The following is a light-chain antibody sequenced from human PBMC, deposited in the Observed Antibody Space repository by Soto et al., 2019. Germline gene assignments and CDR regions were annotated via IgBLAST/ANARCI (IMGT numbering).Light chain of an antibody. V-gene: IGLV2-14*03. CDR2: EVT. CDR1: SSDIGYYNY. J-gene: IGLJ3*02. CDR3: SSYEDSSILM. Sequence: SALTQPASVSGSPGQSITISCTGTSSDIGYYNYVSRYQQHPGKAPKVIIYEVTNRPSGVSDRFSGSKSGNTASLTISGLQAEDEGDYYCSSYEDSSILMFGGGTKLTVL.